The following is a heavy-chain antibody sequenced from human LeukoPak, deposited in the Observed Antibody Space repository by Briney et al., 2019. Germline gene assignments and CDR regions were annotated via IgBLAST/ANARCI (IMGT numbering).Heavy chain of an antibody. D-gene: IGHD4-23*01. CDR1: GGTFSSYA. V-gene: IGHV1-69*05. J-gene: IGHJ6*03. Sequence: ASVKVSCKASGGTFSSYAISWVRQAPGQGLEWMGGIIPIFGTANYAQKFQGRVTITTDESTSTAYTELSSLRSEDTAVYYCAITGGVFYYYYMDVWGKGTTVTVSS. CDR2: IIPIFGTA. CDR3: AITGGVFYYYYMDV.